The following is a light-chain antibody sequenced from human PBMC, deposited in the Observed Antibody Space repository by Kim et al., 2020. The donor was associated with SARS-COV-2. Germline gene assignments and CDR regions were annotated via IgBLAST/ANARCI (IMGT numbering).Light chain of an antibody. CDR1: SLRSYY. CDR2: DAN. CDR3: NSRDSSTKTLV. Sequence: SSELTQDPAVSVALGRTVRITCQGDSLRSYYTSWYQQKPGQAPVLVIYDANSRPSVIPDRFSGSSSGNTASLTITWAQAEDEADYYCNSRDSSTKTLVFG. V-gene: IGLV3-19*01. J-gene: IGLJ2*01.